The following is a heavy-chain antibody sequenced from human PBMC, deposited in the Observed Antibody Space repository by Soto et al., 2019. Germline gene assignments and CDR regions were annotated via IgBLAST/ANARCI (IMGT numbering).Heavy chain of an antibody. CDR1: GYTFTSYA. J-gene: IGHJ6*02. V-gene: IGHV1-3*01. D-gene: IGHD3-22*01. CDR3: AREGYDSSGYYEYYYYGMDV. CDR2: INAGNGNT. Sequence: ASVKVSCKASGYTFTSYAMHWVRQAPGQRLEWMGWINAGNGNTKYSQKFQGRVTITRDTSASTAYMELSSLRSEDTAVYYCAREGYDSSGYYEYYYYGMDVWGQGTTVTVSS.